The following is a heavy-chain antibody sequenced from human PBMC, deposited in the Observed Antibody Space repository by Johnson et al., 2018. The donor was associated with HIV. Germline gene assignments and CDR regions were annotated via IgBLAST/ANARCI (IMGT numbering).Heavy chain of an antibody. J-gene: IGHJ3*02. Sequence: VQLVESGGGLVQPGGSLRLSCAASGFTFSRFAMHCVRQAPGKGLEYVSGFSIDGDSTYYANSVKGRFTISRDNSKNTLYLQMGGLRTEDMAVYYCAGKGGYGQAFDIWGQGTLVTVSS. CDR2: FSIDGDST. V-gene: IGHV3-64*01. CDR3: AGKGGYGQAFDI. CDR1: GFTFSRFA. D-gene: IGHD5-18*01.